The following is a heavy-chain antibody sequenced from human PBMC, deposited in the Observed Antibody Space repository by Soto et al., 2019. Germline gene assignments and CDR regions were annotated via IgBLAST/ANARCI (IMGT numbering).Heavy chain of an antibody. V-gene: IGHV1-69*06. D-gene: IGHD3-10*01. J-gene: IGHJ4*02. Sequence: QVQLVQSGAEVKKPGSSVKVSCKASGGTFSSFAISWVRQAPGQGLEWMGGVIPIFGTPKYAQRFQGRVTITADKSTSTADMELSSLRSEDTAVYYWAKAADFYGSGTYYNYFDYWGQGTLVTVSS. CDR3: AKAADFYGSGTYYNYFDY. CDR1: GGTFSSFA. CDR2: VIPIFGTP.